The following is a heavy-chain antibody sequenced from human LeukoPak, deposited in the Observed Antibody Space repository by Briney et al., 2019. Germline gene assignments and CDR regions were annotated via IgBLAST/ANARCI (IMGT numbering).Heavy chain of an antibody. Sequence: SETLSLTCTVSGGSITNYYWSWIRQPPGKGLEWIGFIYYSGTTNYNPSLKSRVTISVDTSKNQFSLKLSSVTAADTAVYYCARYMVRGAQFDYWGQGTLVTVSS. CDR2: IYYSGTT. CDR3: ARYMVRGAQFDY. J-gene: IGHJ4*02. D-gene: IGHD3-10*01. CDR1: GGSITNYY. V-gene: IGHV4-59*12.